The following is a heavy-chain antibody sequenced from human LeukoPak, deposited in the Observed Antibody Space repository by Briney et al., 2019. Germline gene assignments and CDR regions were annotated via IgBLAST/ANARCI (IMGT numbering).Heavy chain of an antibody. CDR1: GFTFSDYY. CDR2: ISSSGSTI. Sequence: PGGSLRLSCAASGFTFSDYYMSWIRQAPGKGLEWVSYISSSGSTIYYADSVKGRFNISRDDAKNSLYLQMNSLRAEDTAVYYCSRSKITMVRGVLPYYYYGMDVWGQGTTVTVSS. J-gene: IGHJ6*02. V-gene: IGHV3-11*01. D-gene: IGHD3-10*01. CDR3: SRSKITMVRGVLPYYYYGMDV.